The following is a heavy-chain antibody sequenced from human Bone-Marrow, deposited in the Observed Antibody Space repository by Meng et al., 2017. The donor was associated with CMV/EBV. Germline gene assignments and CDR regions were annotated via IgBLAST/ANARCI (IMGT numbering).Heavy chain of an antibody. Sequence: SETLSLTCAVYGGSFSGYYWSWIRQPPGKGLEWIGEINHSGSTNYNPSLKSRVTISVDTSKNQFSLKLSSVTAADTAVYYCARGYSKRSIFGVVIGWLRDYGMDVWGQGPTVTVSS. D-gene: IGHD3-3*01. CDR1: GGSFSGYY. J-gene: IGHJ6*02. V-gene: IGHV4-34*01. CDR2: INHSGST. CDR3: ARGYSKRSIFGVVIGWLRDYGMDV.